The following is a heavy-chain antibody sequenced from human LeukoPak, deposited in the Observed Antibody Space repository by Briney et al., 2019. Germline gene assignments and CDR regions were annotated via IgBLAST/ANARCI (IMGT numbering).Heavy chain of an antibody. V-gene: IGHV3-21*01. CDR2: IGSSSSYI. Sequence: GGSLRLSCAASGFTFSSYSMNWVRQAPGKRLEWVSSIGSSSSYIYYADSVKGRFTISRDNAKNSLHLQMNSLRAEDTAVYYCAASTKHTAMVDYWGQGTLVTVSS. J-gene: IGHJ4*02. CDR1: GFTFSSYS. D-gene: IGHD5-18*01. CDR3: AASTKHTAMVDY.